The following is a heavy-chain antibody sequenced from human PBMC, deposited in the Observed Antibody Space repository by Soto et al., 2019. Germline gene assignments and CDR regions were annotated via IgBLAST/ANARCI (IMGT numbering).Heavy chain of an antibody. CDR3: ARESRYYYDCGRDAFDI. Sequence: QVQLVQSGAEVKKPGASVKVSWKACGYTFTSYGNSWVRQAPGQGLEWMGWISAYNGNTNYEQKLQGRVTMTTDTTTSTAYMELRRLRSDDTAGYYGARESRYYYDCGRDAFDIWGQGTMVTVSS. J-gene: IGHJ3*02. CDR2: ISAYNGNT. V-gene: IGHV1-18*01. CDR1: GYTFTSYG. D-gene: IGHD3-22*01.